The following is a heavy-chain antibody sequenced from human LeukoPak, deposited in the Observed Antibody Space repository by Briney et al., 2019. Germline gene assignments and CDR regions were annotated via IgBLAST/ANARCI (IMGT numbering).Heavy chain of an antibody. CDR1: GGSISSYY. CDR2: IYYSGST. Sequence: SETLSLTCTVSGGSISSYYWSWIRQPPGKGLEWIGYIYYSGSTNYNPSLKSRVTISVDTSKNQFSLKLSSVTAADTAVYYCARDGSGSYYKPSNDAFDIWGQGTTVTVSS. CDR3: ARDGSGSYYKPSNDAFDI. V-gene: IGHV4-59*01. J-gene: IGHJ3*02. D-gene: IGHD3-10*01.